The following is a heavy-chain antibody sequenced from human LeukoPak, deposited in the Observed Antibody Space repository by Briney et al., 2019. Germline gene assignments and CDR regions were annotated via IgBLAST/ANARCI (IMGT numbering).Heavy chain of an antibody. CDR1: GFTFRSYA. CDR2: ISGSGGST. Sequence: GGALRLSCAASGFTFRSYAMSWVCQALGKGREWGSAISGSGGSTYYADSVRGRFTISRDNSKNTLYLQMNSLRAEDTAVYYCAKTQYYYDSSGPNDYWGQGTLVTVSS. J-gene: IGHJ4*02. CDR3: AKTQYYYDSSGPNDY. V-gene: IGHV3-23*01. D-gene: IGHD3-22*01.